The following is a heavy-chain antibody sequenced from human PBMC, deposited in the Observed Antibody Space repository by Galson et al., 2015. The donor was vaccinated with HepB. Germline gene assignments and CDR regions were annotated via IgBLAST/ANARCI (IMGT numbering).Heavy chain of an antibody. J-gene: IGHJ4*02. D-gene: IGHD3-9*01. CDR3: AHRRLRGAGFLTRHYPPVVDY. CDR2: IYWNDDK. Sequence: PALVNPTQTLTLTCTFSGFSLDTNGVGVGWIRQPPGKALEWLALIYWNDDKRFSPSLKSRLIITNDTSKNQVVLTVTNVGPVDTATYLCAHRRLRGAGFLTRHYPPVVDYCGQGTLVTVSS. CDR1: GFSLDTNGVG. V-gene: IGHV2-5*01.